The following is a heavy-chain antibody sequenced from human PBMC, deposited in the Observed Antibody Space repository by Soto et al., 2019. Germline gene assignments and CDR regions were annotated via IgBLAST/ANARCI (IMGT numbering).Heavy chain of an antibody. D-gene: IGHD2-8*01. J-gene: IGHJ6*02. CDR2: ISAYNGNT. CDR1: GYTFTSYG. Sequence: ASVKVSCKASGYTFTSYGISWVRQAPGQGLEWMGWISAYNGNTNYAQKLQGRVTMTTDTSTSTAYMELRSLRSDATAVYYCARGYCTTGVCYAEGDYYYYGMDVWGQGTTVTVSS. V-gene: IGHV1-18*04. CDR3: ARGYCTTGVCYAEGDYYYYGMDV.